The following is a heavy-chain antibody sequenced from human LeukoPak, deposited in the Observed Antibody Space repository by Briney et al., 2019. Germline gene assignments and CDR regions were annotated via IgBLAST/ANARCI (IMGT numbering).Heavy chain of an antibody. Sequence: TGGSLRLSCAASGFTFSNYAMNWVRQAPGQGLEWVSAISGSGDNTYYADSVKGRFTISRDNSKNTLYLQMNSLRAEDTAVYYCAKESHYDSGAYYVDYWGQGTLVTVSS. D-gene: IGHD3-10*01. CDR3: AKESHYDSGAYYVDY. J-gene: IGHJ4*02. CDR1: GFTFSNYA. V-gene: IGHV3-23*01. CDR2: ISGSGDNT.